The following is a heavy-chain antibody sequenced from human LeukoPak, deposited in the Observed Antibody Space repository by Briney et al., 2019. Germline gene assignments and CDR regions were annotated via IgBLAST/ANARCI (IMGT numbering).Heavy chain of an antibody. D-gene: IGHD6-19*01. CDR1: GYTFTGYY. Sequence: ASVKVSCKASGYTFTGYYIHWVRQAPGQGLEWMGWINPNSGGTNYAQKFQGRVTMTRDTSISTAYMELSRLTSDDTAVYYCARGVAGSYYYYYMDVWGKGTMVTISS. J-gene: IGHJ6*03. V-gene: IGHV1-2*02. CDR3: ARGVAGSYYYYYMDV. CDR2: INPNSGGT.